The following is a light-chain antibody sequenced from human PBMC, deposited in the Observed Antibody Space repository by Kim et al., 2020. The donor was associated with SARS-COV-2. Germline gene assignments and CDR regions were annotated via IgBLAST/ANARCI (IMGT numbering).Light chain of an antibody. CDR2: TAS. CDR3: QQYKTYPVT. CDR1: QNIDAW. Sequence: GDRVTITCRASQNIDAWLAWYQQKPGKAPKLLIYTASTLESGVPSRFSGSGSGTEFTLTISSLQPDDFATYYCQQYKTYPVTFGGGTKVDI. J-gene: IGKJ4*01. V-gene: IGKV1-5*03.